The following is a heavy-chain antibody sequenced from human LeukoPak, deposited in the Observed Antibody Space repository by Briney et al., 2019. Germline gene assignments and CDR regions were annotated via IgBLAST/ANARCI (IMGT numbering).Heavy chain of an antibody. CDR3: ARSSQMIFDD. J-gene: IGHJ4*02. CDR1: GYSISSGYY. CDR2: IYHSGST. D-gene: IGHD3-22*01. Sequence: SETLSLTCIVSGYSISSGYYWGWIRQPPGKGLEWIGSIYHSGSTYYNPSLKSRVTISVDTSKNQFSLKLSSVTAADTAVYYCARSSQMIFDDWGQGTLVTVSS. V-gene: IGHV4-38-2*02.